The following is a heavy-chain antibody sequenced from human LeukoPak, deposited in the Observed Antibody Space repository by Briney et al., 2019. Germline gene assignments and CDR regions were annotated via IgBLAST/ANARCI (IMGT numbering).Heavy chain of an antibody. CDR1: GFTFSSYS. Sequence: PGGSLRLSCAASGFTFSSYSMNWVRQAPGKGLEWVSYISSSSSYTNYADSVKGRFTISRDNAKNSLYLQMNSLRAEDTAVYYCASGKDSGYDLGDYWGQGTLVTVSS. D-gene: IGHD5-12*01. CDR3: ASGKDSGYDLGDY. CDR2: ISSSSSYT. J-gene: IGHJ4*02. V-gene: IGHV3-21*05.